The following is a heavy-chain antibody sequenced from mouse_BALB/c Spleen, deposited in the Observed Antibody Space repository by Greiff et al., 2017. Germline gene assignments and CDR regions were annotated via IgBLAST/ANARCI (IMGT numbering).Heavy chain of an antibody. CDR1: GYTFTSYW. J-gene: IGHJ2*01. V-gene: IGHV1-69*02. CDR2: IDPSDSYT. CDR3: AGRWDEGDY. Sequence: QVQLQQPGAELVKPGASVKLSCKASGYTFTSYWMHWVKQRPGQGLEWIGEIDPSDSYTNYNQKFKGKATLTVDKSSSTAYMQLSSLTSEDSAVYYCAGRWDEGDYWGQGTTLTVSS. D-gene: IGHD4-1*01.